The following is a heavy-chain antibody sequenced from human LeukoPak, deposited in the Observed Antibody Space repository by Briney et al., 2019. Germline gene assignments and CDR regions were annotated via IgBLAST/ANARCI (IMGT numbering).Heavy chain of an antibody. V-gene: IGHV1-18*01. J-gene: IGHJ4*02. CDR2: ISAYNGNT. CDR1: GYTFTSYG. D-gene: IGHD6-19*01. CDR3: ARSFRLAGPFDY. Sequence: WASVKVSCTASGYTFTSYGISWVRQAPGQGLEWMGWISAYNGNTNYAQKLQGRVTMTTDTSTSTAYMELRSLRSDDTAVYYCARSFRLAGPFDYWGQGTLVTVSS.